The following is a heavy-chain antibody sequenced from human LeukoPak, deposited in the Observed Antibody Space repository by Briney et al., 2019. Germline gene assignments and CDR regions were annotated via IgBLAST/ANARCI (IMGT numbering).Heavy chain of an antibody. D-gene: IGHD6-13*01. V-gene: IGHV3-30*04. J-gene: IGHJ6*03. CDR2: ISYDGSNK. CDR1: GFTFSSYA. CDR3: AREIAAAAPYYYYYMDV. Sequence: GGSLRLSCAASGFTFSSYAMHWVRQAPGKGLEWVAVISYDGSNKYYADSVKGRFTISRDNSKNTLYLQMNSLRAEDTAVYYCAREIAAAAPYYYYYMDVWGKGTTVTVSS.